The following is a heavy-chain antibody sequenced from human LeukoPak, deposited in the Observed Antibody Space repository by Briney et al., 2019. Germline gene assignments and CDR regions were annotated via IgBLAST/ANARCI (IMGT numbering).Heavy chain of an antibody. V-gene: IGHV1-69*05. D-gene: IGHD6-6*01. CDR3: ARGDEYSSSSGYFDY. J-gene: IGHJ4*02. Sequence: GASVKVSCKASGYTFTSYGISWVRQAPGQGLEWMGGIIPIFGTANYAQKFQGRVTITTDESTSTAYMELSSLRSEDTAVYYCARGDEYSSSSGYFDYWGQGTLVTVSS. CDR2: IIPIFGTA. CDR1: GYTFTSYG.